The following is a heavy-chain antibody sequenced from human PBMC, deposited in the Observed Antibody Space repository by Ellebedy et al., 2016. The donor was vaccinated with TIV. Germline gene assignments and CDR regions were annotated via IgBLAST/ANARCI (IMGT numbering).Heavy chain of an antibody. V-gene: IGHV3-23*01. CDR3: AREGVWDGHD. D-gene: IGHD1-26*01. Sequence: GESLKISCAASGFIFDNYAMNWVRQAPGKGLEWVSTIGGLDDGTHYADYVEGRFTISRDNAKNTLHLQMNSLRGEDTAVYYCAREGVWDGHDWGQGTLVTVSS. CDR2: IGGLDDGT. J-gene: IGHJ4*02. CDR1: GFIFDNYA.